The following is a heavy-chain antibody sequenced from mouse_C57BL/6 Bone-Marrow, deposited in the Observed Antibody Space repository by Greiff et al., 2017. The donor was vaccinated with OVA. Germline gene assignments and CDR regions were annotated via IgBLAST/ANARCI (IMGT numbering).Heavy chain of an antibody. J-gene: IGHJ3*01. D-gene: IGHD1-1*01. CDR3: TTRNYDWFAY. CDR2: IDPEDGDT. V-gene: IGHV14-1*01. CDR1: GFNIKDYY. Sequence: EVKLLESGAELVRPGASVKLSCTASGFNIKDYYMHWVKQRPEQGLEWIGRIDPEDGDTAYAPKFQGKATMTADTSSNTAYLQHSSLTAKDTAVYYCTTRNYDWFAYWGQGTLVTVSA.